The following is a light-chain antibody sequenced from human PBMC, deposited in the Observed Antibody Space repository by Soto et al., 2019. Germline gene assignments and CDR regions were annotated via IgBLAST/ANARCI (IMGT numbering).Light chain of an antibody. V-gene: IGKV1-27*01. CDR3: QKYDSAPQT. Sequence: DIQMTQSPSSLSASVGDTVTITCRASQGIIDYLARFQQRPGKAPNLLIYAASTLQIGVPSRFSGSGAGTDFTLTISSLQPEDAATYYCQKYDSAPQTFGPGTKVEIK. CDR1: QGIIDY. J-gene: IGKJ1*01. CDR2: AAS.